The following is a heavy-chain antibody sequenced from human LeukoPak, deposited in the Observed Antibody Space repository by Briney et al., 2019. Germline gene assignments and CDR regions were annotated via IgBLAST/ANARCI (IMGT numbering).Heavy chain of an antibody. Sequence: GGSLRLSCAASGFTFSSYWMSWVRQAPGKGLEWVANIKQDGSEKYYVDSVKGRFTISRDNAKNSLYLQMNSLRAEDTAVYYCAKDGSGGWYIQSEYYFDYWGQGTLVTVSS. D-gene: IGHD6-19*01. J-gene: IGHJ4*02. CDR3: AKDGSGGWYIQSEYYFDY. CDR2: IKQDGSEK. CDR1: GFTFSSYW. V-gene: IGHV3-7*03.